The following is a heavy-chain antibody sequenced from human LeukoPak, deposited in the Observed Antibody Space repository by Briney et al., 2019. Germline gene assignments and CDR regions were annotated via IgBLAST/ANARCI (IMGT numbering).Heavy chain of an antibody. Sequence: PGGSLRLSCAASGLTVRSNYMSWVRQAAGKGLEWVATITQDGSGKYYVDSVKGRFTISRDNAKNSLYLQMNSLRAEDTAVYYCARRYYYDGHYYFDYWGEGTLVTVSS. V-gene: IGHV3-7*05. CDR1: GLTVRSNY. CDR3: ARRYYYDGHYYFDY. CDR2: ITQDGSGK. J-gene: IGHJ4*02. D-gene: IGHD3-22*01.